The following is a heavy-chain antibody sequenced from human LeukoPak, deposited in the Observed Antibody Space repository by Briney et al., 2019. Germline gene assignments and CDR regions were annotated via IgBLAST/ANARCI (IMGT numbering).Heavy chain of an antibody. CDR3: ARVVVGGYFDY. V-gene: IGHV4-30-2*01. D-gene: IGHD2-2*01. Sequence: SETLSLTCAVSGGSISSGGYSWSWIRQPPGKGLEWIGYIYHSGSTYYNPSLKSRVTISVDRSKNQFSLKLSSVTAADTAVYYCARVVVGGYFDYWGQGTLVTVSS. J-gene: IGHJ4*02. CDR1: GGSISSGGYS. CDR2: IYHSGST.